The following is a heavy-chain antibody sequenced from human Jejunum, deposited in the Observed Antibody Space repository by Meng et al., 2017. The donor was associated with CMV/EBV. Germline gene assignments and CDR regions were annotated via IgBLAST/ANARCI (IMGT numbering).Heavy chain of an antibody. D-gene: IGHD1-1*01. CDR1: GGSISSGNSY. V-gene: IGHV4-31*03. CDR2: IYRRGMT. J-gene: IGHJ4*02. CDR3: GRGSGGTTGFDY. Sequence: TVFGGSISSGNSYGSWVRQPPGKGLEWIEYIYRRGMTNTNPSLKSRVAISIGTSKNQFSLILGSVTAADTAVYFCGRGSGGTTGFDYWGQGTLVTVSS.